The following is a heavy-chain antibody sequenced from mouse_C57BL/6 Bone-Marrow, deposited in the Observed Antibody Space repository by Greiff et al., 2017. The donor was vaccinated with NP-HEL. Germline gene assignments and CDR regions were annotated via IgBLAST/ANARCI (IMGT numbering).Heavy chain of an antibody. V-gene: IGHV3-6*01. Sequence: VQLQQSGPGLVKPSQSLSLTCSVTGYSITSGYYWNWIRQFPGNKLEWMGYISYDGSNNYNPSLKNRISITRDTSKNQFFLKLNSVTTEDTATYYCARGDFDVWGTGTTVTVSS. CDR2: ISYDGSN. J-gene: IGHJ1*03. CDR3: ARGDFDV. CDR1: GYSITSGYY.